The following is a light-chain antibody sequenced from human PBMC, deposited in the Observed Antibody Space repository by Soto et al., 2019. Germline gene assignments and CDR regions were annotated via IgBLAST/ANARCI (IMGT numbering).Light chain of an antibody. V-gene: IGKV1-39*01. J-gene: IGKJ1*01. CDR3: QQSYSTPRT. CDR1: QGISSY. CDR2: AAS. Sequence: DIQMTKSPSSLSASTGARVPITCRASQGISSYLAWYQQKPGKAPKLLIYAASSLQSGVPSRFSGSGSGTDFTLTISSLQPEDFATYYCQQSYSTPRTFGQGTKVDI.